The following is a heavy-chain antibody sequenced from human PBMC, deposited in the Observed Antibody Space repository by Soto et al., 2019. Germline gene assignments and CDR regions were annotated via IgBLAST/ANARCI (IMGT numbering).Heavy chain of an antibody. D-gene: IGHD1-1*01. Sequence: QVQLVQSGAEVKKPGASVKVSCKASGYTFTGYYMHWVRQAPGQGLEWMGWINPNSGGTNYAQKFQGWVTMTRDTSISTAYMELSRLRSDDTAVYYGARAGRYNWNDYYFDYWGQGTLVTVSS. CDR1: GYTFTGYY. CDR3: ARAGRYNWNDYYFDY. J-gene: IGHJ4*02. V-gene: IGHV1-2*04. CDR2: INPNSGGT.